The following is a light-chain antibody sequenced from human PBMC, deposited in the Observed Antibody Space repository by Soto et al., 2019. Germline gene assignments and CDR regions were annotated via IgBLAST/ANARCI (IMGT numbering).Light chain of an antibody. CDR3: QQYNNLPRT. CDR1: QHVNIN. J-gene: IGKJ4*01. V-gene: IGKV3-15*01. Sequence: ETVMTQSPATLSLSPGEEATLSCTATQHVNINLVLYQHRPDQAPRLLIYGGSTRATDIPVRFSGSGSGTEFTLTTSSLQSDDYAVYSCQQYNNLPRTFGGGTKVDIK. CDR2: GGS.